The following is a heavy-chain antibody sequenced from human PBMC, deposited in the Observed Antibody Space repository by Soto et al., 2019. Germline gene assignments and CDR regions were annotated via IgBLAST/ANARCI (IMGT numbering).Heavy chain of an antibody. D-gene: IGHD3-10*01. CDR2: IIPIFGAA. CDR3: ARDQYSSGGSSVY. V-gene: IGHV1-69*06. CDR1: GGSFSSYA. J-gene: IGHJ4*02. Sequence: QVQLVQSGAEVKKPGSSVKVSCKASGGSFSSYAINWVRQAPGQGLEWMGGIIPIFGAANYAQKFQDRVTITADKSTSTAYMELGSLRSEDTAVYYCARDQYSSGGSSVYWGQGTLVTVSS.